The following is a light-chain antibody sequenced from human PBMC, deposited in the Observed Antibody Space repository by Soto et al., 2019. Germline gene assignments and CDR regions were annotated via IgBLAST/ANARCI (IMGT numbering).Light chain of an antibody. CDR3: SSYAGSNDRWV. CDR2: EVS. Sequence: QSALTQPPSASGSPGQSVTISCTGTSSDIGAYNYVSWYQQHPGKAPKLMIHEVSKRPSGVPDRFSGYKSGNTASLTVSGLQAEDEADYYCSSYAGSNDRWVFGGGTTLTVL. CDR1: SSDIGAYNY. J-gene: IGLJ3*02. V-gene: IGLV2-8*01.